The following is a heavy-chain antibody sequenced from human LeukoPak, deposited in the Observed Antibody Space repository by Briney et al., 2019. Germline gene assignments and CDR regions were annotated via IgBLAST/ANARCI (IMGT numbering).Heavy chain of an antibody. V-gene: IGHV1-46*01. CDR3: AARGYSYGYWAFDI. CDR1: GYTFTSYY. D-gene: IGHD5-18*01. CDR2: INPSGGST. Sequence: ASVKVSCKASGYTFTSYYMHWVRQAPGQGLEWMGIINPSGGSTSYAQKFQGRVTMTRDTSASTVYVELSSLRSEDTPVYYCAARGYSYGYWAFDIWGQGAMVTVSS. J-gene: IGHJ3*02.